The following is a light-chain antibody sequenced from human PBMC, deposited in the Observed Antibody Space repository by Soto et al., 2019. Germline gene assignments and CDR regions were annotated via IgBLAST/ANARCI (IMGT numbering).Light chain of an antibody. V-gene: IGLV2-14*01. CDR1: SSDVGGYNY. CDR3: SSYTSSNTV. Sequence: QSVLTQPASVSGSPGQSITISCTGTSSDVGGYNYVSWYQQNPGKAPELIIYEVSRRPSGVSSRFSGSKSGNTASLTISGLQAEDEADYYCSSYTSSNTVFGGGTKVTVL. J-gene: IGLJ3*02. CDR2: EVS.